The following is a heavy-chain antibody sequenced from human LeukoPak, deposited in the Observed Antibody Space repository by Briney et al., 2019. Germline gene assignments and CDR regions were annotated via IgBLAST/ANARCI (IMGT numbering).Heavy chain of an antibody. D-gene: IGHD6-6*01. CDR2: IYYSGST. V-gene: IGHV4-59*08. CDR1: GGSISSYY. CDR3: AAGASYSSSPTFDY. Sequence: SETLSLTCTVSGGSISSYYWSWIRQPPGKGLEWTGYIYYSGSTNYNPSLKSRVTISVDPSKNQFSLKLSSVTAADTAVYYCAAGASYSSSPTFDYWGQGTLVTVSS. J-gene: IGHJ4*02.